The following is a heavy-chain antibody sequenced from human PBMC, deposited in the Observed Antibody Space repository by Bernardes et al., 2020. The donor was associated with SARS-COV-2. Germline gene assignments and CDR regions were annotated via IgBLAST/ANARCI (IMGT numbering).Heavy chain of an antibody. Sequence: SLRLSCAGSGFTFGNFAFHWVRQAPGKGLEWVSGISWNSGSIGYADSVRGRFTISRDNAKNSLYLQMDSLRPEDTALYYCAKESYGANSGRFYYFDYWGQGTLVTVSS. J-gene: IGHJ4*02. CDR3: AKESYGANSGRFYYFDY. V-gene: IGHV3-9*01. CDR1: GFTFGNFA. D-gene: IGHD4-17*01. CDR2: ISWNSGSI.